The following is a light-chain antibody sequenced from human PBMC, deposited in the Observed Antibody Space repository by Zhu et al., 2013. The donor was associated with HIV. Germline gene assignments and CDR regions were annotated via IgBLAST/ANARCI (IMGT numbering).Light chain of an antibody. V-gene: IGKV3D-15*01. Sequence: EIVLTQSPDTLSLSPGEEATLSCRTSQNIDRSYFAWYQQKPGQAPSLLIYGTSSRATGVPDRFRGSGSGTEFTLTISSLQSEDFAVYYCQQYNNWPPWTFGQGTKVEIK. J-gene: IGKJ1*01. CDR1: QNIDRSY. CDR3: QQYNNWPPWT. CDR2: GTS.